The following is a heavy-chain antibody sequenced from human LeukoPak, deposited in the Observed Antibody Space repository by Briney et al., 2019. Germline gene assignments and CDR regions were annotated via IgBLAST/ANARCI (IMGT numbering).Heavy chain of an antibody. CDR3: ARDRSPITRDAFDI. V-gene: IGHV3-23*01. D-gene: IGHD3-16*01. J-gene: IGHJ3*02. CDR1: GFTFSSYA. CDR2: ISGSGGST. Sequence: GGSLRLSCAASGFTFSSYAMSWVRQAPGKGLEWVSAISGSGGSTYYADSVKGRFTISRDNAKNSLYLQMNSLRAEDTAVYYCARDRSPITRDAFDIWGQGTMVTVSS.